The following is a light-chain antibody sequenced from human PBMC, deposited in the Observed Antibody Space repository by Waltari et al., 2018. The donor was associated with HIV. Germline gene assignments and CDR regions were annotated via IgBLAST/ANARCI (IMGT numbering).Light chain of an antibody. Sequence: DLTQPPSVSVPPGPTPTITCTGDALTKRYGYWYQKKSGQAPVLLINKDTERLSGNPERFSGSSSGTSLTLTINEVRAEDEAEYYCQSSDSSGVDFVVFGGGTKLTV. J-gene: IGLJ2*01. CDR3: QSSDSSGVDFVV. CDR2: KDT. V-gene: IGLV3-25*03. CDR1: ALTKRY.